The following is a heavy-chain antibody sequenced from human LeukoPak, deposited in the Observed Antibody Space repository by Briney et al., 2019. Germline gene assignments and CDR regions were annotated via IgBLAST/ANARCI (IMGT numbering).Heavy chain of an antibody. D-gene: IGHD2-2*01. J-gene: IGHJ6*02. V-gene: IGHV3-33*03. CDR3: ARTSYCSSSSCGDV. CDR1: GFTFSSYG. CDR2: IWYDGSNK. Sequence: GASLRLSCAASGFTFSSYGMHWVRQAPGKGLEWVAVIWYDGSNKYYADSVKGRFTISRDNSKNTLYLQMNSLRVEDTAVYYCARTSYCSSSSCGDVWGQGTTVTVSS.